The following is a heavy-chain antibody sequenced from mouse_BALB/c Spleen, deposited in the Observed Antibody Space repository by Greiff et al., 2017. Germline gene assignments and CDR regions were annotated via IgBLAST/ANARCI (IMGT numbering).Heavy chain of an antibody. CDR3: ARRGITPNWYFEV. J-gene: IGHJ1*01. Sequence: EVQLQQSGAELVKPGASVKLSCTASGFNIKDTYMHWVKQRPEQGLEWIGRIDPANGNTKYDPKFQGKATITADTSSNTAYLQLSSLTSEDTAVYSCARRGITPNWYFEVGAQGPRSPSPQ. CDR2: IDPANGNT. V-gene: IGHV14-3*02. D-gene: IGHD2-4*01. CDR1: GFNIKDTY.